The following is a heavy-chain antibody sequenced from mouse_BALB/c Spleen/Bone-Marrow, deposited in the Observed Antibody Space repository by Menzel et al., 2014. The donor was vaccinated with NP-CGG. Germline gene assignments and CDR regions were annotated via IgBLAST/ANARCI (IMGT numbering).Heavy chain of an antibody. CDR1: GFNIKDTY. Sequence: VQLQQSGAELVKPGASVKLSCTASGFNIKDTYMHWVKQRPEQGLEWIGRIDPANGNTKYDPKFQGKATITADTSVNTAYLQLSSLTSEDTAVYYCATMITDWYFDVWGAGTTVTVSS. V-gene: IGHV14-3*02. CDR2: IDPANGNT. CDR3: ATMITDWYFDV. D-gene: IGHD2-4*01. J-gene: IGHJ1*01.